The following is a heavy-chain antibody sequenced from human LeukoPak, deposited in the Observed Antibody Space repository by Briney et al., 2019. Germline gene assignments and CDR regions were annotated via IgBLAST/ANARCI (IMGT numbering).Heavy chain of an antibody. CDR2: INPTTGAT. J-gene: IGHJ4*02. Sequence: GASVKVSCRASGYTFTNYYIHWVRLAPGQGLEWMGWINPTTGATDYKQTFRGRVTLTRDTSINTAYMEITDLTSEDTAVFYCVRAGYDFWGQGTLVTVSS. CDR3: VRAGYDF. V-gene: IGHV1-2*02. D-gene: IGHD3-22*01. CDR1: GYTFTNYY.